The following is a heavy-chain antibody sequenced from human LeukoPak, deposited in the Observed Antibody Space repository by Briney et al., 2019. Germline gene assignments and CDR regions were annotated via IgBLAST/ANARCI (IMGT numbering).Heavy chain of an antibody. CDR3: AREPYRYYYDSKVIDY. CDR1: GGSISSSSYY. Sequence: SETLSLTCTVSGGSISSSSYYWGWIRQPPGKGLEWIGRIYTSGSTNYNPSLKSRVTISVDTSKNQFSLKLSSVTAADTAVYYCAREPYRYYYDSKVIDYWGQGTLVTVSS. V-gene: IGHV4-39*07. D-gene: IGHD3-22*01. J-gene: IGHJ4*02. CDR2: IYTSGST.